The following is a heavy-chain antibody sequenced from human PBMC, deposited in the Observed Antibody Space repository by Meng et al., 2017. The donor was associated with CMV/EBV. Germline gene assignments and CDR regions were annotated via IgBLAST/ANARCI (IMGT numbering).Heavy chain of an antibody. CDR3: ARAPKLGYCSSTSCYRLGGDAFDI. Sequence: YWGWIRQPPGKGLEWIGSIYYSGSTSYNPSLKSRVTISVDTSKNQFSLKLSSVTAADTAVYYCARAPKLGYCSSTSCYRLGGDAFDIWGQGTMVTVSS. CDR1: Y. D-gene: IGHD2-2*03. V-gene: IGHV4-39*07. J-gene: IGHJ3*02. CDR2: IYYSGST.